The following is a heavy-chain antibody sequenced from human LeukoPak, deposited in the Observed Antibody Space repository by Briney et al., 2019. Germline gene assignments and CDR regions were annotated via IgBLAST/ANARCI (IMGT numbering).Heavy chain of an antibody. D-gene: IGHD6-19*01. CDR1: GFNIGNYA. V-gene: IGHV3-23*01. CDR2: ISDNGENT. Sequence: QAGGPLRLSCAASGFNIGNYAMSWVRQAPGKGLEWVSLISDNGENTFHADSVKGRFAISRDNSKNTLYLQMNSLRDEDTAVYYCAKDAPLSVAVDHWGHGTLVSVSS. J-gene: IGHJ4*01. CDR3: AKDAPLSVAVDH.